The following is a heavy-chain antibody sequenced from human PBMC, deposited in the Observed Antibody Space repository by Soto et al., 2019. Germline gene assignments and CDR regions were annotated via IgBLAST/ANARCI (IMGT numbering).Heavy chain of an antibody. CDR1: GFTFSSYS. V-gene: IGHV3-21*01. CDR3: ARDNLAVAGHRAAMDV. Sequence: PGGSLRLSCAASGFTFSSYSMNWVRQAPGKGLEWVSSISSSSSYIYYADSVKGRFTISRDNAKNSLYLQMNSLRAEDTAVYYCARDNLAVAGHRAAMDVWGQGTTVTVSS. CDR2: ISSSSSYI. J-gene: IGHJ6*02. D-gene: IGHD6-19*01.